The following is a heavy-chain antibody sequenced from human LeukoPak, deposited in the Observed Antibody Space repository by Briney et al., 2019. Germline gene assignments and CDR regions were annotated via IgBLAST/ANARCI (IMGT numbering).Heavy chain of an antibody. CDR2: IYYSGST. D-gene: IGHD3-22*01. J-gene: IGHJ6*02. Sequence: SETLSLTCTVSGGSISSYYWSWIRQPPGKGLEWIGYIYYSGSTNYNPSLKSRVTISVDTSKNQFSLKLSSVTAADTAVYYCARGKDYYDSSGHHYYYGMDVWGQGTKVTVSS. CDR3: ARGKDYYDSSGHHYYYGMDV. V-gene: IGHV4-59*01. CDR1: GGSISSYY.